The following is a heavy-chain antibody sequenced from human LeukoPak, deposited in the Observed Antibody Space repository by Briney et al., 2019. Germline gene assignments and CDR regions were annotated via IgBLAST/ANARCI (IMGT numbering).Heavy chain of an antibody. V-gene: IGHV4-38-2*02. CDR1: GYSISSGYY. Sequence: SEALSLTCTVSGYSISSGYYWGWIRQPPGKGLEWIGSIYHSGSTFYNPSLKSRVTISVDTSKNQFSLKLSSVTAADTAMFYCARGLGPGNWFDPWGQGTLVTVSS. D-gene: IGHD3-10*01. CDR3: ARGLGPGNWFDP. CDR2: IYHSGST. J-gene: IGHJ5*02.